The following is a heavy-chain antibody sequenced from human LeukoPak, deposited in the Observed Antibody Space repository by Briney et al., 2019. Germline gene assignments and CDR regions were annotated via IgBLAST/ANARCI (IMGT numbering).Heavy chain of an antibody. CDR1: GFTFSSYD. CDR3: ARDAITGAPDYFDY. D-gene: IGHD1-14*01. V-gene: IGHV3-30*04. J-gene: IGHJ4*02. CDR2: VSIGGSIK. Sequence: TGRSLRLSCAGSGFTFSSYDVHWVRQAPGKGLEWVAVVSIGGSIKIYADSVKGRFTISRDNSKNTLYLQMNSLRAEDTAVYYCARDAITGAPDYFDYWGQGTLVTVSS.